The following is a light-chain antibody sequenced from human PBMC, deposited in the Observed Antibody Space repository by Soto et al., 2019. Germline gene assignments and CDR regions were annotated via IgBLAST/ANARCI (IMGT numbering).Light chain of an antibody. J-gene: IGKJ5*01. V-gene: IGKV1-17*01. Sequence: DIQMTQSPSSLSASVGDRVTITCRASQGIGNDLGWYQQKPGKAPKRLIYAASSLQSGVPSRFSGSGSETDFTLTITRLEPEDFALYYCQQYGGSPITFGLGTRLEIK. CDR2: AAS. CDR1: QGIGND. CDR3: QQYGGSPIT.